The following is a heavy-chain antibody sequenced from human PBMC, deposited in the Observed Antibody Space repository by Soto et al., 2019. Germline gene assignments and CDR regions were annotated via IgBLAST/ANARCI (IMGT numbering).Heavy chain of an antibody. V-gene: IGHV4-39*01. D-gene: IGHD4-17*01. CDR1: GGSISSSSYY. J-gene: IGHJ6*03. Sequence: SETLSLTCTVSGGSISSSSYYWGWIRQPPGKGLEWIGSIYYSGSTYYNPSLKSRVTISVDTSKNQFSLKLSSVTAADTAVYYCARQDGDYDSYYYYYMDVWGKGTTVTVSS. CDR3: ARQDGDYDSYYYYYMDV. CDR2: IYYSGST.